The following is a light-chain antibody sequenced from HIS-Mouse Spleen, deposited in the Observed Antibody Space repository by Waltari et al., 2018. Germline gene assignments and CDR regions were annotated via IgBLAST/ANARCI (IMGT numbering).Light chain of an antibody. J-gene: IGLJ1*01. CDR1: SRDVGSYNL. CDR2: EGS. V-gene: IGLV2-23*01. CDR3: CSYAGSYV. Sequence: QSALTQPASVSGSPGQSITISCTGTSRDVGSYNLVSWYQQHPGKAPKLMIYEGSKRPSGVSNRFSGSKSGNTASLTISGLQAEDEADYYCCSYAGSYVFGTGTKVTVL.